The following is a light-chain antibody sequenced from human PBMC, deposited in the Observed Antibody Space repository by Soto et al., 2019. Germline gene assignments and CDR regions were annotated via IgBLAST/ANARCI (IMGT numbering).Light chain of an antibody. CDR2: DAS. CDR1: QSISSW. CDR3: QQYNSYSLT. J-gene: IGKJ4*01. V-gene: IGKV1-5*01. Sequence: DIQKTQSPSTLSASVGDRVTITCRASQSISSWLAWYQQKPGKAPKLPIYDASSLESGVPSRFSGSGSGTEFTLTISSLQPDDFATYYCQQYNSYSLTFGGGTKVEIK.